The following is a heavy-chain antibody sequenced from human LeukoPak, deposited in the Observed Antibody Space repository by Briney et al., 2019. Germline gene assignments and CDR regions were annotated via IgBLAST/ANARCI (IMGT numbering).Heavy chain of an antibody. CDR1: GGSISSYY. Sequence: SETLSLTCTVSGGSISSYYWSWIRQPAGKGLEWIGRIYTSGSTNYNPSLKSRVTMSVDTSKNQFSLKLSSVTAADTAVYYCAREAPFKGSSWYDYWGQGTLVTVSS. D-gene: IGHD6-13*01. CDR3: AREAPFKGSSWYDY. CDR2: IYTSGST. V-gene: IGHV4-4*07. J-gene: IGHJ4*02.